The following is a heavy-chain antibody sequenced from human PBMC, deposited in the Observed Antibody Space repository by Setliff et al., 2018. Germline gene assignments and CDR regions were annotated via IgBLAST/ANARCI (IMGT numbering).Heavy chain of an antibody. CDR1: GGSISVYY. CDR3: ARGGPGIVLMVYAIGGDDAFDI. V-gene: IGHV4-4*08. CDR2: ISSGST. Sequence: KSSETLSLTCTVSGGSISVYYWTWFRQPPGKGLEWIGYISSGSTNYNPSLKSRVTISVDPSKNQFSLKLSSVTAADTAVYYCARGGPGIVLMVYAIGGDDAFDIWGQGTMVTVSS. J-gene: IGHJ3*02. D-gene: IGHD2-8*01.